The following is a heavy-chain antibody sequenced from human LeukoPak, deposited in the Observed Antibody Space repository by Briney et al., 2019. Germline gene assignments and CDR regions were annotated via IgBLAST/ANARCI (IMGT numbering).Heavy chain of an antibody. V-gene: IGHV4-31*03. J-gene: IGHJ6*02. D-gene: IGHD3-10*01. CDR3: ARNYYYHLTEAYYYGMDV. CDR1: GGSISSGGYY. Sequence: PSQTLSLTCSVSGGSISSGGYYWSWIRQHPGKGLEWIVYIYYSGSTYYNPSLKSRVTVSVDTSENQFSLKLSSVTAADTAVYYCARNYYYHLTEAYYYGMDVWGQGTTVTVSS. CDR2: IYYSGST.